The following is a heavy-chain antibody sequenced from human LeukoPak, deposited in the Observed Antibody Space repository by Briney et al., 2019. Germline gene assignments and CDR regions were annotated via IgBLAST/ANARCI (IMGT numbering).Heavy chain of an antibody. D-gene: IGHD6-19*01. J-gene: IGHJ6*02. Sequence: ASVKVSCKASGYTFTSYGISWVRQAPGQGLQWMGWISTYNGNTNYAQKLQGRVTMTTDTSTGTAYMELRSLRSDDTAVYYCARDPGYSSGWTHSYYGMDVWGQGTMVTVSS. V-gene: IGHV1-18*01. CDR2: ISTYNGNT. CDR3: ARDPGYSSGWTHSYYGMDV. CDR1: GYTFTSYG.